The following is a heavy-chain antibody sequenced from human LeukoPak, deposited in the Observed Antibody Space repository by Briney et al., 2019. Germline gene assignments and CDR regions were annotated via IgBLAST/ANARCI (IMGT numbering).Heavy chain of an antibody. D-gene: IGHD5-24*01. CDR1: GGTFSSYA. CDR3: AKNRDGYIHDY. J-gene: IGHJ4*02. CDR2: IIPILGIA. V-gene: IGHV1-69*04. Sequence: ASVKVSCKASGGTFSSYAIIWVRQAPGQGREWMGGIIPILGIANYAQKFQGRVTITADKSTSTAYMELSSLRSDDTAVYYCAKNRDGYIHDYWGQGTLVTASS.